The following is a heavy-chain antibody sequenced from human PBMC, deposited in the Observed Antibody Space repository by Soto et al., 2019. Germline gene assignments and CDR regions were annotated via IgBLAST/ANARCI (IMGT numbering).Heavy chain of an antibody. J-gene: IGHJ4*02. CDR1: GFSFRDFA. D-gene: IGHD1-26*01. Sequence: QVHLVESGGGVVQPGKSLRISCAASGFSFRDFAMHWFRQAPGKGLEWLATIRRDGSYENYGDSVKGRFTLSRDNFKNTLYLQMDSLRVDDTALYYCVREGPRKIVGAIDYWGQGHLVNVSS. V-gene: IGHV3-33*01. CDR3: VREGPRKIVGAIDY. CDR2: IRRDGSYE.